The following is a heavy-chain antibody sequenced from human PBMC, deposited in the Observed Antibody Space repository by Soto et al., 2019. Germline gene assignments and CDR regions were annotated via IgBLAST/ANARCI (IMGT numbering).Heavy chain of an antibody. CDR2: IWYDGSNK. V-gene: IGHV3-33*01. Sequence: GGSLRLSCAASGFTFSSSGMHWVRQAPGKGLEWVAVIWYDGSNKYYADSVKGRFTISRDNSKNTLYLQMNRLRAEDTAVYYCARGSLEMATIRDPDYFDYWGQGTLVTVSS. J-gene: IGHJ4*02. CDR3: ARGSLEMATIRDPDYFDY. CDR1: GFTFSSSG. D-gene: IGHD5-12*01.